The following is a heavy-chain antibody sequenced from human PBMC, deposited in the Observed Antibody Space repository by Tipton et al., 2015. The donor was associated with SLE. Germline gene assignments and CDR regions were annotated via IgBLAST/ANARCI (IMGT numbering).Heavy chain of an antibody. Sequence: SLRLSCAASGFTFSTYCMNWVRQAPGKGLEWVANIYQDGSEKYYLDSVKGRFTISRDNAKSPLYLQMNNLRAEDTALYYCAGGGDFSEYGDYYHGMDVWGRGTTVTVSS. D-gene: IGHD4-17*01. CDR1: GFTFSTYC. V-gene: IGHV3-7*01. CDR2: IYQDGSEK. J-gene: IGHJ6*02. CDR3: AGGGDFSEYGDYYHGMDV.